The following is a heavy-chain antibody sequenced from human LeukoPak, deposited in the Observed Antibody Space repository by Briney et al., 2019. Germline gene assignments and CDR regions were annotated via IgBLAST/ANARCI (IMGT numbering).Heavy chain of an antibody. CDR2: ISAYNGNT. Sequence: GASVKVSCKASGYTFTSYGISWVRQAPGQGLEWMGWISAYNGNTNYAQKLQGRVTMTTDTSTSTAYMELRSLRSDDTAVYYCARDVVATGVRGYYYGMDVWGQGTTVTVSS. D-gene: IGHD5-12*01. CDR3: ARDVVATGVRGYYYGMDV. V-gene: IGHV1-18*01. J-gene: IGHJ6*02. CDR1: GYTFTSYG.